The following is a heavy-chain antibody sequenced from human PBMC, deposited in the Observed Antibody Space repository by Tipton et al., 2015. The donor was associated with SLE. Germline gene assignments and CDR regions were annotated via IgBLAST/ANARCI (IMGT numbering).Heavy chain of an antibody. CDR3: AISEGEWLLLSWFDP. CDR1: GGSISSSSYY. Sequence: TLSLTCTVSGGSISSSSYYWGWIRQPPGKGLEWIGSIYYSGSTYYNPSLKSRVTISVDTSKNQFSLKLSSVTAADTAVYYCAISEGEWLLLSWFDPWGQGTLGTVSS. V-gene: IGHV4-39*01. CDR2: IYYSGST. J-gene: IGHJ5*02. D-gene: IGHD3-3*01.